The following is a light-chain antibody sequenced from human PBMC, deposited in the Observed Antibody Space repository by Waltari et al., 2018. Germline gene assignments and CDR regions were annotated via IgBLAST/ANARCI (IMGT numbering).Light chain of an antibody. V-gene: IGKV3-11*01. CDR1: QSVRSY. CDR2: DAS. J-gene: IGKJ4*01. Sequence: EIVLTQSPATLSFSPGESATLSCRASQSVRSYLAWYQQKPGQAPRPLIYDASNRATGIPARFSGSGSGTDFTLTINSLEPGDFTVYYCQQRSDWLLTFGGGTKVEIK. CDR3: QQRSDWLLT.